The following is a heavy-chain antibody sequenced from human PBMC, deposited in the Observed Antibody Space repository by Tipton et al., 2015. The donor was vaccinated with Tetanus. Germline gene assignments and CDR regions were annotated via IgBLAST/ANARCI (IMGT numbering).Heavy chain of an antibody. CDR2: INHSGST. CDR1: GGSFSGYY. Sequence: TLSLTCAVYGGSFSGYYWSWIRQPPGKGLEWIGEINHSGSTNYNPSLKSRVTISVDTSKNQFSLKLSSVTAADTAVYYCAGFVDIVATIGGDYFDYWGQGTLVTVSS. D-gene: IGHD5-12*01. V-gene: IGHV4-34*01. CDR3: AGFVDIVATIGGDYFDY. J-gene: IGHJ4*02.